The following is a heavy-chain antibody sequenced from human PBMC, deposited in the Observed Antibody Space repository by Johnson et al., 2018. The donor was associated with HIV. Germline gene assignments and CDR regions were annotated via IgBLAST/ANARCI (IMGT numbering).Heavy chain of an antibody. D-gene: IGHD5-12*01. CDR1: GFTFSSYA. CDR2: IYTGSDST. J-gene: IGHJ3*02. V-gene: IGHV3-NL1*01. Sequence: QVQLVESGGGEVQPGRSLRLSCAASGFTFSSYAMHWVRQAPVKGLEWVSVIYTGSDSTSYTDSVKDRFTISRDSSQNAVYLQMSSLRAEDTAVYYCASLYSGYDNDAFDIWGQGTMVTVSS. CDR3: ASLYSGYDNDAFDI.